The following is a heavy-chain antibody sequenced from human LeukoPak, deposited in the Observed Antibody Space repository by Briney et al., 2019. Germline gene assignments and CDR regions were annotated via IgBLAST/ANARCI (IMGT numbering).Heavy chain of an antibody. Sequence: SETLSLTCTVSGGSISSSSYYWGWIRQPPGKGLEWIGSIYYSGSTYYNPSLKRRVTISVDTSKNQFSLMLSSLTAADAAVYFCARGRGSYSFDSWGQGTLVTVSS. V-gene: IGHV4-39*01. CDR2: IYYSGST. CDR1: GGSISSSSYY. D-gene: IGHD1-26*01. J-gene: IGHJ4*02. CDR3: ARGRGSYSFDS.